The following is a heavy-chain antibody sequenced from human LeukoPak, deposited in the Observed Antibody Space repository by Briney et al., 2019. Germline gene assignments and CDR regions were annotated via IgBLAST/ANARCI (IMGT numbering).Heavy chain of an antibody. Sequence: ASVKLSCKASGYTFTSYGISWVRQAPAQGLEWMGWISAYNGNTNYAQKLQGRVTMTTDTSTSTAYTELSSLRSEDTAVYYCARVLGGSGKPPYYYYYMDVWGKGTTVSISS. CDR1: GYTFTSYG. CDR3: ARVLGGSGKPPYYYYYMDV. CDR2: ISAYNGNT. D-gene: IGHD3-10*01. J-gene: IGHJ6*03. V-gene: IGHV1-18*01.